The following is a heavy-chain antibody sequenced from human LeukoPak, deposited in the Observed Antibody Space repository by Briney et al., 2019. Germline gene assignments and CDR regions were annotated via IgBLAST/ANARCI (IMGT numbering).Heavy chain of an antibody. CDR1: GGSISNSNYY. D-gene: IGHD1-26*01. V-gene: IGHV4-39*01. CDR2: IYYSGST. Sequence: PSETLSLTCTVAGGSISNSNYYWRWIRQPPGKGLEWIWSIYYSGSTYYNPSLKSRVTISVDTSKNQFSLKLSSVTAADTAVYFCARLAIVGATTGNLDYWGQGTLVTVSS. CDR3: ARLAIVGATTGNLDY. J-gene: IGHJ4*02.